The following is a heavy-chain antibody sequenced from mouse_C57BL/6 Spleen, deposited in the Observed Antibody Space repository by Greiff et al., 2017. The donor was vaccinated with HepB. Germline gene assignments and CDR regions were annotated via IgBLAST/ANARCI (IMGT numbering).Heavy chain of an antibody. Sequence: EVQVVESGGGLVKPGGSLKLSCAASGFTFSSYAMSWVRQTPEKRLEWVATISDGGSYTYYPDNVKGRFTISRDNAKNNLYLQMSHLKSEDTAMYYCARDARGYAMDYWGQGTSVTVSS. D-gene: IGHD6-1*01. CDR3: ARDARGYAMDY. V-gene: IGHV5-4*01. CDR1: GFTFSSYA. J-gene: IGHJ4*01. CDR2: ISDGGSYT.